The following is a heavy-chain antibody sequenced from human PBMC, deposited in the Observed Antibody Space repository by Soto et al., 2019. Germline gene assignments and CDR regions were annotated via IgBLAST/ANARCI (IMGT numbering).Heavy chain of an antibody. CDR2: IYYSGST. CDR3: ARDVNPYYYDSSGNNWFDP. J-gene: IGHJ5*02. V-gene: IGHV4-59*01. CDR1: GGSISSYY. Sequence: SETLSLTCTVSGGSISSYYWSWIRQPPGKGLEWIGYIYYSGSTNYNPSLKSRVTISVDTSKNQFSLKLSSVTAADTAVYYCARDVNPYYYDSSGNNWFDPWGQGTLVTVSS. D-gene: IGHD3-22*01.